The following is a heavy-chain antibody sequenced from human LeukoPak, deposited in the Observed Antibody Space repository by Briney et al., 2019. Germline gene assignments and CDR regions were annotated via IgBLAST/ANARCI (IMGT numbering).Heavy chain of an antibody. Sequence: ASVKVSCKVSGYTLTELSMHWVRQAPGKGLEWMGGFDPEDGETIYAQKFQGRVTMTEDTSTDTAYMELSSLRSEDTAVYYCATVMWYSVAVNGDWFDPWGQGTLVTVS. CDR2: FDPEDGET. D-gene: IGHD6-19*01. CDR1: GYTLTELS. V-gene: IGHV1-24*01. J-gene: IGHJ5*02. CDR3: ATVMWYSVAVNGDWFDP.